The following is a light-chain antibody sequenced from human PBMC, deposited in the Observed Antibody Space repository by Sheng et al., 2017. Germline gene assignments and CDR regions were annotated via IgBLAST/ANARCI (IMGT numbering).Light chain of an antibody. CDR2: WAS. J-gene: IGKJ1*01. V-gene: IGKV4-1*01. Sequence: DIVMTQSPDSLAVSLGERATINCKSSQSVLYNSNNKNYLAWYQQKPGQPPKLLIYWASTRASGVPDRFSGSGSGTDFTLTISSLQAEDVAVYYCQQFXITPCTFGQGTTVEIK. CDR1: QSVLYNSNNKNY. CDR3: QQFXITPCT.